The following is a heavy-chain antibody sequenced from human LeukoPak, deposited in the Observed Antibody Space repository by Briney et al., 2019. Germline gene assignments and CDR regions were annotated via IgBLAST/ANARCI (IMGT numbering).Heavy chain of an antibody. Sequence: ASVKVSCKASGYTFTTYDITWVRQATGQGLEWMGWMNPNSGDTAYAQKLQGRVTMTTDTSTSTAYMELRSLRSDDTAVYYCARDSGWYLMDVWGQGTTVTVSS. V-gene: IGHV1-8*01. D-gene: IGHD6-19*01. CDR2: MNPNSGDT. J-gene: IGHJ6*02. CDR3: ARDSGWYLMDV. CDR1: GYTFTTYD.